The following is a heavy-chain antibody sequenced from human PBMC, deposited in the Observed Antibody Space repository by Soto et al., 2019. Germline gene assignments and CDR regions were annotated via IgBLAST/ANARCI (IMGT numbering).Heavy chain of an antibody. V-gene: IGHV4-59*01. J-gene: IGHJ4*02. CDR1: GGSISGSY. CDR3: ARSVAVPGAHTDY. D-gene: IGHD6-19*01. CDR2: VYYTGST. Sequence: SETLSLTCSVSGGSISGSYWSWIRQSPGKGLEWLGYVYYTGSTNYSPSLRSRVSISVDTSKNEFSLRLSSVTAADTAVYFCARSVAVPGAHTDYWGQGTQVTVSS.